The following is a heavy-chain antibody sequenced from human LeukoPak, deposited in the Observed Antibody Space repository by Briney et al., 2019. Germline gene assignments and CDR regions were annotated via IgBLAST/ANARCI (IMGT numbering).Heavy chain of an antibody. D-gene: IGHD3-9*01. CDR1: GFTFDDYA. V-gene: IGHV3-9*01. J-gene: IGHJ4*02. CDR3: AKELRYFDCLFDY. CDR2: ISWNSGSI. Sequence: TGGSLRLSCAASGFTFDDYAMHWVRQAPGKGLEWVSGISWNSGSIGYADSVKGRFTISRDNAKNSLYLQMNSLRAEDTAVYYCAKELRYFDCLFDYWGQGTLVTVSS.